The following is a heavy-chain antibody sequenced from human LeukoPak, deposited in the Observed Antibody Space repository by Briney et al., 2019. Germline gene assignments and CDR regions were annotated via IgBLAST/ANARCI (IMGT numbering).Heavy chain of an antibody. Sequence: GESLKISCKGSGYSFTSYWIGWVRQMPGKGLEWMGIIYPGNSDTRYSPSFQGRVTISADKSISTAYLQWSSLKASDTAMYYCASNQYYYDSSGYPNYYYYGMDVWGQGTTVTVSS. CDR2: IYPGNSDT. CDR3: ASNQYYYDSSGYPNYYYYGMDV. V-gene: IGHV5-51*01. D-gene: IGHD3-22*01. J-gene: IGHJ6*02. CDR1: GYSFTSYW.